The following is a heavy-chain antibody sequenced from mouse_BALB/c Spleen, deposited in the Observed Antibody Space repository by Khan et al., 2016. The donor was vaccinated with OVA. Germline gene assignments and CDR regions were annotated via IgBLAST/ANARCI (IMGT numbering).Heavy chain of an antibody. J-gene: IGHJ3*01. CDR2: ISSDGDYT. D-gene: IGHD2-1*01. V-gene: IGHV5-9-3*01. Sequence: EVQLLETGGGLVKPGGPLKLSCAASGFTFSTYAMSWVRQTPEKRLEWVATISSDGDYTYYPDNVTGRFTISRDNAKNTLYLQMSSLRSEDTAMYYCARSPYGNFAYWGQGTLVTVSA. CDR1: GFTFSTYA. CDR3: ARSPYGNFAY.